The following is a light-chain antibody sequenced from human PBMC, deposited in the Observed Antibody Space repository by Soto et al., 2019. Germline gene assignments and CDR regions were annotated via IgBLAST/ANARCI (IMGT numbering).Light chain of an antibody. V-gene: IGLV1-47*01. J-gene: IGLJ3*02. CDR1: SSNIGSNY. CDR2: RNN. Sequence: QSVPTQPPSASGTPGQRVTISCSGSSSNIGSNYVYWYQQLPGTAPKLLIYRNNQRPSGVPDRFSGSKSGTSPSLAISGLRSEDEADYYCAAWDDSLSGWVFGGGTQLTVL. CDR3: AAWDDSLSGWV.